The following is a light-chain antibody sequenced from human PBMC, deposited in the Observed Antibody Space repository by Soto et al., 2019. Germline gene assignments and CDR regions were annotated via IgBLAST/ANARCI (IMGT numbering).Light chain of an antibody. V-gene: IGKV3-15*01. CDR1: QSIGAK. J-gene: IGKJ2*01. CDR3: QQYNNWPYT. Sequence: EIVMTQSPATLSVSPGERATLSCRASQSIGAKLAWYQQKPGQAPRLLIYGPPARATDIPARFSGSGSGTEFTLTISSLQSEDFGVYYCQQYNNWPYTFGQGTKVEIK. CDR2: GPP.